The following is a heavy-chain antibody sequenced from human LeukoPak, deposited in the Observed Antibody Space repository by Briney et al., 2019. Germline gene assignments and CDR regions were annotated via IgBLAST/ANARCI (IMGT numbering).Heavy chain of an antibody. CDR1: GYIFINYG. V-gene: IGHV1-8*03. Sequence: ASVKVSCKASGYIFINYGINWVRQAPGQGLEWMGWMSPNNGKTGYAQKFQGRVTLTRNTSISMAYMEVSSLTSEDTAVYYCARMDVFEGDCGGRICVNWFDPWGQGTLVTVSS. CDR2: MSPNNGKT. J-gene: IGHJ5*02. CDR3: ARMDVFEGDCGGRICVNWFDP. D-gene: IGHD2-21*01.